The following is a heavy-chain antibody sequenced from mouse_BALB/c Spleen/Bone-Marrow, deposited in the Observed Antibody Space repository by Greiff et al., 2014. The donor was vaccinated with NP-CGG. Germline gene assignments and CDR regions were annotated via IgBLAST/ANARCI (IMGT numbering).Heavy chain of an antibody. Sequence: QVQLQQSGAELVRPGASVKLSCKASGYTFTSYWINWVKQRPGQGLEWIGNIYPSDSYTNYNQKFKDKATLTVDKSSSTAYMQLSSPTSEDSAVYFCTRAGNYGNYYAMDYWGRGTSVTVSS. D-gene: IGHD2-1*01. V-gene: IGHV1-69*02. CDR2: IYPSDSYT. CDR1: GYTFTSYW. CDR3: TRAGNYGNYYAMDY. J-gene: IGHJ4*01.